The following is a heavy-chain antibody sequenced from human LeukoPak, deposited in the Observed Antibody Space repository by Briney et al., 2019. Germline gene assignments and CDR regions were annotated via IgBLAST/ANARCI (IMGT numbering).Heavy chain of an antibody. D-gene: IGHD2-2*01. CDR2: ISGSGGST. CDR1: GFTFSSYA. J-gene: IGHJ4*02. V-gene: IGHV3-23*01. CDR3: AKEGRYCSGISCYAQ. Sequence: GGSLRLSCVASGFTFSSYAMSWVRQAPGKGLEWVSGISGSGGSTYDADSVKGRFTISRDNPKNTVYLQMDGLRVEDTAVYYCAKEGRYCSGISCYAQWGQGTLVTVSS.